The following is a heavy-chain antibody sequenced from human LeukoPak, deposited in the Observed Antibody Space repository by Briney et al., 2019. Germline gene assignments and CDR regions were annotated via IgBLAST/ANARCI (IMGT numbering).Heavy chain of an antibody. CDR2: ISYDGSNK. Sequence: PGGSLRLSCAASRCTFSSYGLHWVSQAPGKGLEWVAVISYDGSNKYYADSVKGRFTNSRDNSKNTLYLQMNSLRAEDTAVYYCAKDGSKYYYGSGSYYDYWGQGTLVTVSS. D-gene: IGHD3-10*01. CDR3: AKDGSKYYYGSGSYYDY. CDR1: RCTFSSYG. V-gene: IGHV3-30*18. J-gene: IGHJ4*02.